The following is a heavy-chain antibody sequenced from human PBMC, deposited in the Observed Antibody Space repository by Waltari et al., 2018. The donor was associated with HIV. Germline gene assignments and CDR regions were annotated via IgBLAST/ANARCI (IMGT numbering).Heavy chain of an antibody. Sequence: QVQLVQSGAEVKKPGASVKVSCKASGYTFTGYYLPWVRKDPGQGLEWMGRINPNSGGTNYAQKFQGRVTMTRDTSISTAYMELSRLRSDDTAVYYCAYPVVPAVQTVYGMDVWGQGTTVTVSS. CDR3: AYPVVPAVQTVYGMDV. V-gene: IGHV1-2*06. CDR1: GYTFTGYY. D-gene: IGHD2-2*01. J-gene: IGHJ6*02. CDR2: INPNSGGT.